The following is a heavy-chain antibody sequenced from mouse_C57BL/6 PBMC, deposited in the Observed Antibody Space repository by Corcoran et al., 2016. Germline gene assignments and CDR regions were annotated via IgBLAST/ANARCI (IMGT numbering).Heavy chain of an antibody. CDR2: ILPGSGST. V-gene: IGHV1-9*01. CDR1: GYTFTGYW. CDR3: ARCRYGYYGPDWYFDF. Sequence: QVQLQQSGAELMKPGASVKLSCKATGYTFTGYWIEWVKQRPGHGLEWIGEILPGSGSTNYNEKFKGKATFTADTSSTPAYMQLSSLTTEYSAIDDCARCRYGYYGPDWYFDFWGTGTTVTVSS. D-gene: IGHD2-3*01. J-gene: IGHJ1*03.